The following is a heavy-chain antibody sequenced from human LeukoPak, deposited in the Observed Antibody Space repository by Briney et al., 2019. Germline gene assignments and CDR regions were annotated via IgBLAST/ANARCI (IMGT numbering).Heavy chain of an antibody. Sequence: GGSLRLSCEASGFTFSAYAMTWVRQAPGQGLEWVAVISYDGSNKYYADSVKGRFTISRDNSKNTLYLQMNSLRDEDTAVYYCARDRSSSAAPSLSYWGQGTLVTVSS. CDR1: GFTFSAYA. D-gene: IGHD6-13*01. J-gene: IGHJ4*02. CDR2: ISYDGSNK. V-gene: IGHV3-30-3*01. CDR3: ARDRSSSAAPSLSY.